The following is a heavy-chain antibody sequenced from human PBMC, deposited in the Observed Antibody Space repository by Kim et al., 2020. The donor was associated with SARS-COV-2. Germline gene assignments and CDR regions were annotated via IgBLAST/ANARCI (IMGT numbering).Heavy chain of an antibody. CDR2: ISYDGSNK. CDR1: GFTFSSYG. CDR3: ARPTSGGYYYGMDV. D-gene: IGHD2-15*01. V-gene: IGHV3-30*03. Sequence: GGSLRLSCVASGFTFSSYGMHWVRQAPGNGLEWVAVISYDGSNKYYADSVKGRFTISRDNSKNTLYLQMNSLRAEDTAVYYCARPTSGGYYYGMDVWGQGTTVTVSS. J-gene: IGHJ6*02.